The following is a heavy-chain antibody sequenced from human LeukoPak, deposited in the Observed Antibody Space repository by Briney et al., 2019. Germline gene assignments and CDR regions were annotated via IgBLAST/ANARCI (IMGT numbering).Heavy chain of an antibody. CDR2: IYYSGST. D-gene: IGHD3-10*01. Sequence: SQTLSLTCTVSGGSISSSSYYWGWIRQPPGKGLEWIGSIYYSGSTYYNPSLKSRVTISVDTSKNQFSLKLSSVTAADTAVYYCARAGITMVRGDYFDYWGQGTLVTVSS. J-gene: IGHJ4*02. CDR1: GGSISSSSYY. V-gene: IGHV4-39*07. CDR3: ARAGITMVRGDYFDY.